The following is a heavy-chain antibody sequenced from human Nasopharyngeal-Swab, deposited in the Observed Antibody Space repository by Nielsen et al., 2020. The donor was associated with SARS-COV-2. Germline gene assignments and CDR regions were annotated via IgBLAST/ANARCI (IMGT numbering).Heavy chain of an antibody. CDR3: AKEGATGWFDP. CDR2: ISHNSGT. CDR1: GVSITSQY. J-gene: IGHJ5*02. V-gene: IGHV4-59*11. Sequence: GSLRLSCTVSGVSITSQYWSWIRQPPGKGLEWIGYISHNSGTSYNPSLKNRVTMFMDTSKNQFSLRLRSVTAADTAVYYCAKEGATGWFDPWGQGTLVTVSS.